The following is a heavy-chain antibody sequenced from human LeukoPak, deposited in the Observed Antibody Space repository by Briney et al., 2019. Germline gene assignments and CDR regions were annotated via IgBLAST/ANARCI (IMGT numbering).Heavy chain of an antibody. CDR1: GFTFDDYA. CDR3: AKDWSSSGWDRPYFDY. CDR2: ISWYSGSI. D-gene: IGHD6-19*01. Sequence: GGSLRLSCAASGFTFDDYAMHWVRQAAGKGLEWVSGISWYSGSIGYADSVKGRFTISRDNAKNSLYLQMNSLRAEDTALYYCAKDWSSSGWDRPYFDYWGQGTLVTVSS. J-gene: IGHJ4*02. V-gene: IGHV3-9*01.